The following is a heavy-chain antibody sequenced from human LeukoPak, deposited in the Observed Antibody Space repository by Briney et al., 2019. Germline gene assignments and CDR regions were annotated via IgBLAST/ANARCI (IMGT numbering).Heavy chain of an antibody. Sequence: ASVKVSCKASGYTFTSYYMHWVRQAPGQGLEWMGIVNPSGGSTSYTQKFQGRVTMTRDTSTSTVYMELSSLRSEDTAVYYCAREGFPPKISDFWSGLGPYYYYGMDVWGQGTTVTVSS. CDR2: VNPSGGST. CDR3: AREGFPPKISDFWSGLGPYYYYGMDV. D-gene: IGHD3-3*01. V-gene: IGHV1-46*01. J-gene: IGHJ6*02. CDR1: GYTFTSYY.